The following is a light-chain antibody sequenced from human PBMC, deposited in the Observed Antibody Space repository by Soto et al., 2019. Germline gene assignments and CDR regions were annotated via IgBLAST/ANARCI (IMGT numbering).Light chain of an antibody. CDR3: QSYKSSLGGVV. J-gene: IGLJ2*01. CDR2: GNS. V-gene: IGLV1-40*01. CDR1: SSNIGAGYD. Sequence: QSVLTQPPSVSGAPGQRVTISCTGSSSNIGAGYDVHWYQQLPGTAPKLLIYGNSNRPSGVPDRFSGSKSGTSASLAITGLRAEDEADYYCQSYKSSLGGVVFGGGTKLPVL.